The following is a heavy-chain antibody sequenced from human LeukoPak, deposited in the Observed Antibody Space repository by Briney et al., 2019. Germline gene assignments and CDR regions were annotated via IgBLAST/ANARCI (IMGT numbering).Heavy chain of an antibody. CDR3: AKIHYYDSSGYSLAFGY. CDR1: GYTLTELS. J-gene: IGHJ4*02. CDR2: FDPEGGET. V-gene: IGHV1-24*01. D-gene: IGHD3-22*01. Sequence: ASVKVSCKVSGYTLTELSMHWLRQAPGKGLEWMGGFDPEGGETIYAQKFQGRVTMTEDTSTDTAYMELSSLRSEDTAVYYCAKIHYYDSSGYSLAFGYWGQGTLVTVPS.